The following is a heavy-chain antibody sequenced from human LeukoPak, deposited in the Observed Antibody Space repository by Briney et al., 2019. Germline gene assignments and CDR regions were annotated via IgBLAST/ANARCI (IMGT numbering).Heavy chain of an antibody. CDR3: ARSPHILTGENFNY. D-gene: IGHD3-9*01. V-gene: IGHV1-2*02. J-gene: IGHJ4*02. CDR1: GYTFTDSY. CDR2: INLNSGGT. Sequence: GASVKVSCKASGYTFTDSYMHWVRQAPGQGLEWMGWINLNSGGTNYAQKFQVRVTMTRDTSISTAYMELSRLRSDDTAVYYCARSPHILTGENFNYWGQGTLVTVSS.